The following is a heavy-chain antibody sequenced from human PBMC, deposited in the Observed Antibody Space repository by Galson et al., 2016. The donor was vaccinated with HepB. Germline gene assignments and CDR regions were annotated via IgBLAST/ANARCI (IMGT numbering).Heavy chain of an antibody. CDR1: GYTFSNYA. Sequence: SLRLSCAASGYTFSNYAVSWVRQSSGKGLEWVSVISGSAVTTYYADSVKGRFTVSRDNSKNTQYLQMNSLRAEDTAIYYCAKKIESTYLGYFDYWGQGTLVTVSS. CDR3: AKKIESTYLGYFDY. CDR2: ISGSAVTT. D-gene: IGHD5/OR15-5a*01. J-gene: IGHJ4*02. V-gene: IGHV3-23*01.